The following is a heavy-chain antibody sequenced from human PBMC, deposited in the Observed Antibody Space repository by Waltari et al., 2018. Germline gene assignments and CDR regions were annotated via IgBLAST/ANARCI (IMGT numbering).Heavy chain of an antibody. D-gene: IGHD5-18*01. CDR3: TTARDERTAMVFFDH. J-gene: IGHJ4*02. CDR2: MYPPGSS. V-gene: IGHV3-66*02. Sequence: DVQLVESGGTLVHPGGSLRLSCAASGFSVSTTHMSWVRQAPGKGLGWSSIMYPPGSSYNADPVEGRFTISRDISQNTVHLQMNNLRPEDSAIYYCTTARDERTAMVFFDHWGQGTPVSVSS. CDR1: GFSVSTTH.